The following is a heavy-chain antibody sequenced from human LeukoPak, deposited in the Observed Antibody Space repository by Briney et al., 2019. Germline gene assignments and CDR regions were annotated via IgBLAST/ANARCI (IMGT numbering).Heavy chain of an antibody. Sequence: GASLRLSCAASGFTFNIYAMSWVRQAPGKGLDWVSSISSKTDYTFYTDSVKGRFTVSRDNSRNTLYLQMSSLRAEDTAIYYCAKDRPNYYETNGQYYRRDGDSWGQGTLVTVSS. D-gene: IGHD2/OR15-2a*01. V-gene: IGHV3-23*01. CDR3: AKDRPNYYETNGQYYRRDGDS. J-gene: IGHJ5*01. CDR2: ISSKTDYT. CDR1: GFTFNIYA.